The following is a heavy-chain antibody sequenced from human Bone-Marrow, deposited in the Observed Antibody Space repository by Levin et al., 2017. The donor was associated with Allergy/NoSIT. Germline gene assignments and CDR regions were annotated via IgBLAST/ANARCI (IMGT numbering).Heavy chain of an antibody. V-gene: IGHV4-59*08. CDR3: ARRVRSYNWEGYPYYYIDV. CDR1: GGSISSYY. J-gene: IGHJ6*03. D-gene: IGHD1-1*01. Sequence: SETLSLTCSVSGGSISSYYWTWIRQPPGKGLELIGYISDSAITNYSPSLRSRVTISVDTSKNQFFLKLSSVTAADTAIYYCARRVRSYNWEGYPYYYIDVWGKGTTVTVSS. CDR2: ISDSAIT.